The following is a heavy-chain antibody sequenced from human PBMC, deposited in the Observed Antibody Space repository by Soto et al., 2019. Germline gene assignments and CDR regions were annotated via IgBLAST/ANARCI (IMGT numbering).Heavy chain of an antibody. V-gene: IGHV3-23*01. CDR2: ISGSDGST. J-gene: IGHJ4*02. CDR3: AKDYGDFWGVFDY. Sequence: GGSLRLSCAASGFTFSSYAMSWVRQAPGKGLEWVSAISGSDGSTYYADSVKGRFTISRDNSKNTLYLQMHRLRAEDTAIYYCAKDYGDFWGVFDYWGQGTLVTVSS. D-gene: IGHD3-3*01. CDR1: GFTFSSYA.